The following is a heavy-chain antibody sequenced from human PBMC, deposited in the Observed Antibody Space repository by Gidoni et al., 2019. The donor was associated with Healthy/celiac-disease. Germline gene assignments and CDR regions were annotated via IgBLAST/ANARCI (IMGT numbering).Heavy chain of an antibody. CDR3: ARAYAWSGYSPEPYYYYYYGMDV. D-gene: IGHD3-3*01. CDR1: GFTFSRYW. Sequence: EVQLVESGGGLVQPGGSLRLSCAASGFTFSRYWMSWVRQAPGKGLEWVANIKQDGSEKYYVDSVKGRFTISRDNAKNSLYLQMNSLRAEDTAVYYCARAYAWSGYSPEPYYYYYYGMDVWGQGTTVTVSS. V-gene: IGHV3-7*04. J-gene: IGHJ6*02. CDR2: IKQDGSEK.